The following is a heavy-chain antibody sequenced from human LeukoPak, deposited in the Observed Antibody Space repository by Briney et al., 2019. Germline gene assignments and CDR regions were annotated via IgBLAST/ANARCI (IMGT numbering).Heavy chain of an antibody. J-gene: IGHJ4*02. V-gene: IGHV3-30*04. Sequence: GGSLRLSCAASGLTFSSYAMHWVRQAPGKGLEWVAVISYDGSNKYYADSVKGRFTISRDNSKNTLYLQMNSLRAEDTAVYYCALIDYWGQGTLVTVSS. CDR3: ALIDY. CDR1: GLTFSSYA. CDR2: ISYDGSNK.